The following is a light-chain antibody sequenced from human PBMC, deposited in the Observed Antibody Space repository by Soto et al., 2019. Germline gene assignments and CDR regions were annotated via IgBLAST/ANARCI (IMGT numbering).Light chain of an antibody. CDR2: GAS. CDR3: QHYGSLNT. Sequence: EIVLTQSPGTLSLSPGERATLSCRASQSLDSNFVAWYQQKPGLAPRLLIYGASSRATGIPDRFSGSGSGTDFTLTISRLEPEDFAVYYCQHYGSLNTFGGGTKVDIK. V-gene: IGKV3-20*01. CDR1: QSLDSNF. J-gene: IGKJ4*01.